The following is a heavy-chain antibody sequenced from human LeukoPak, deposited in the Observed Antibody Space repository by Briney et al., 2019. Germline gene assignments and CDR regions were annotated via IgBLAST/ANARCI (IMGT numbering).Heavy chain of an antibody. CDR2: ISGSGSSI. CDR3: ARDFWQQGDDS. D-gene: IGHD3-3*01. V-gene: IGHV3-11*01. Sequence: TGGSLRLSCAASGFIFPDFFMTWIRQAPGKGLEWVSYISGSGSSIYYADSVRGRFTISRDNAKNSLYLQMNSLRAEDTAVYYCARDFWQQGDDSWGQGTLVTVFS. CDR1: GFIFPDFF. J-gene: IGHJ5*01.